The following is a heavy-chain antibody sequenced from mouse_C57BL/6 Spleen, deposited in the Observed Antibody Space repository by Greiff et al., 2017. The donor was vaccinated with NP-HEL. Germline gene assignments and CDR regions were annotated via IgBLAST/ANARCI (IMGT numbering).Heavy chain of an antibody. CDR2: IDPEDGDT. CDR3: TRDYYGSSRMDY. J-gene: IGHJ4*01. D-gene: IGHD1-1*01. V-gene: IGHV14-1*01. Sequence: EVKLVESGAELVRPGASVKLSCTASGFNIKDYYMHWVKQRPEQGLEWIGRIDPEDGDTEYAPKFQGKATMTADTSSNTAYLQLSSLTSEDTAVYYCTRDYYGSSRMDYWGQGTSVTVSS. CDR1: GFNIKDYY.